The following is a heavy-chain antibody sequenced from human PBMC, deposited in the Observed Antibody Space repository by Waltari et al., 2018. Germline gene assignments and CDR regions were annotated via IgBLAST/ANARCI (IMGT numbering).Heavy chain of an antibody. CDR1: GYTFTGYY. V-gene: IGHV1-2*06. CDR3: ASTVTTEYYDY. J-gene: IGHJ4*02. CDR2: INPNSGGT. D-gene: IGHD4-17*01. Sequence: QVQLVQSGAEVKKPGASVKVSCKASGYTFTGYYMHWVRQAPGQGLEWMGRINPNSGGTNYAQKCQGRVTMTRDTSISTAYMELSRLRSDDTAVYYCASTVTTEYYDYWGQGTLVTVSS.